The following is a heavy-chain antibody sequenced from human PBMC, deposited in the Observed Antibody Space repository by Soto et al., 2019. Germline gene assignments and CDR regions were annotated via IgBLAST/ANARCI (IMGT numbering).Heavy chain of an antibody. CDR2: INPNSGGT. Sequence: ASVKVSCKASGYTFTGYYMHWVRQAPGQGLEWMGWINPNSGGTNYAQKFQGRVTMTRDTSISTAYMELSRLRSDDTAVYYCARERGRYCSSTRCTKFSGYYGMDVWGQGTTVTVSS. V-gene: IGHV1-2*02. J-gene: IGHJ6*02. CDR3: ARERGRYCSSTRCTKFSGYYGMDV. CDR1: GYTFTGYY. D-gene: IGHD2-2*01.